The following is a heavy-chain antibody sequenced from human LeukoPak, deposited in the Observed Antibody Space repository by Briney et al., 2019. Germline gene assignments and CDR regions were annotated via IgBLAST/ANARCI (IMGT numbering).Heavy chain of an antibody. V-gene: IGHV4-59*12. CDR2: IYYSGST. CDR1: GGSISSYY. D-gene: IGHD3-22*01. CDR3: ARDLRGPYYYDSSGYWL. Sequence: SETLSLTCTVSGGSISSYYWSWIRQPPGKGLEWIGYIYYSGSTNYNPSLKSRVTISVDTSKNQFSLKLSSVTAADTAVYYCARDLRGPYYYDSSGYWLRGQGTLVTVSS. J-gene: IGHJ4*02.